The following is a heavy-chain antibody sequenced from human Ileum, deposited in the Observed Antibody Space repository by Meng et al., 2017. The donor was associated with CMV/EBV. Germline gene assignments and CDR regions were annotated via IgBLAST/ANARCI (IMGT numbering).Heavy chain of an antibody. CDR2: IKSKTDGETT. V-gene: IGHV3-15*01. J-gene: IGHJ4*02. CDR1: GFTFSNAW. D-gene: IGHD1-26*01. CDR3: TLELRWESRLNY. Sequence: ASGFTFSNAWMSWVRQVPGKGLEWVGRIKSKTDGETTDYAAPVKGRFTISRDDSKNTLYLQMNSLKTEDTAVYFCTLELRWESRLNYWGQGTLVTVSS.